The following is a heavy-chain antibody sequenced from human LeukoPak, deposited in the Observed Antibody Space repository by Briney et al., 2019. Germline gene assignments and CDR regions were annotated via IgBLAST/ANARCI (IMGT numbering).Heavy chain of an antibody. Sequence: GGSLRLSCAASGFTFSSYSMNWVRQAPGKGLEWVSYISSSSSTIYYADSVKGRSTISRDNAKNSLYLQMNSLRAEDTAVYYCATETGIAARPLDYWGQGTLVTVSS. V-gene: IGHV3-48*01. CDR3: ATETGIAARPLDY. J-gene: IGHJ4*02. D-gene: IGHD6-6*01. CDR2: ISSSSSTI. CDR1: GFTFSSYS.